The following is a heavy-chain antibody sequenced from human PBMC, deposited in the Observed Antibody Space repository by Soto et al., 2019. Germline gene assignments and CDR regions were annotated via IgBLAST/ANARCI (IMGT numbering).Heavy chain of an antibody. CDR2: ISYDGSNK. CDR1: GFTFSSYG. V-gene: IGHV3-30*18. Sequence: QVQLVESGGGVVQPGRSQRLSCAASGFTFSSYGMHWVRQAPGKGLEWVAVISYDGSNKYYADSVKGRFTISRDNSKNTLYLQMNSLRAEDTAVYYCAKDRFRIAVAAPFDYWGQGTLVTVSS. J-gene: IGHJ4*02. D-gene: IGHD6-19*01. CDR3: AKDRFRIAVAAPFDY.